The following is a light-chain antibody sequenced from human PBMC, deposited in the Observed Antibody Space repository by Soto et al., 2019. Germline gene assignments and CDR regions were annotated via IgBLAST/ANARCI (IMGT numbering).Light chain of an antibody. CDR1: SSNIGSNT. V-gene: IGLV1-44*01. CDR2: SNN. Sequence: QSVLTQPPSASGTPGQRVTISCSGSSSNIGSNTVNWYQQLPGTAPKLLIYSNNQRPSGVPDRFSGSKSGTSASLTISGLHAEDEADYYCCSYAGSSTSVVFGGGTKLTVL. J-gene: IGLJ2*01. CDR3: CSYAGSSTSVV.